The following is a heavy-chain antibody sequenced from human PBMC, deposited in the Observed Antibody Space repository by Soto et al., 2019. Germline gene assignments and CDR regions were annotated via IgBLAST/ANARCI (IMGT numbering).Heavy chain of an antibody. CDR1: GFTFSSYG. D-gene: IGHD3-10*01. CDR3: ARDLDYGSGSPIPFDY. J-gene: IGHJ4*02. Sequence: GSLRLSCAASGFTFSSYGIHWVRQAPGKGLEWVAVIWYDGSNKYYADSVKGRFTISRDNSKNTLYLQMNSLRAEDTAVYYCARDLDYGSGSPIPFDYWGQGTLVTVSS. CDR2: IWYDGSNK. V-gene: IGHV3-33*01.